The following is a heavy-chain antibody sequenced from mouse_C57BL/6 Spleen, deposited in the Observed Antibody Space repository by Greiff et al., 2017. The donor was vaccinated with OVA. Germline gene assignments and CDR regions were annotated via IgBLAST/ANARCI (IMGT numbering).Heavy chain of an antibody. CDR1: GYTFTSYW. V-gene: IGHV1-64*01. CDR2: IHPNSGST. J-gene: IGHJ4*01. D-gene: IGHD2-5*01. Sequence: QVHVKQSGAELVKPGASVKLSCKASGYTFTSYWMHWVKQRPGQGLEWIGMIHPNSGSTNYNEKFKSKATLTVDKSSSTAYMQLSSLTSEDSAVYYCARKNSKDAMDYWGQGTSVTVSS. CDR3: ARKNSKDAMDY.